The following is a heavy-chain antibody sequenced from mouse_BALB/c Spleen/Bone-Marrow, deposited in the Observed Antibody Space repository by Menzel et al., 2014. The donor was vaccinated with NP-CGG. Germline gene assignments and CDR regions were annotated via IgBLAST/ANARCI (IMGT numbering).Heavy chain of an antibody. J-gene: IGHJ3*01. CDR1: GFDFSGFW. V-gene: IGHV4-1*02. CDR2: INPDSYTI. Sequence: DVKLVESGGGLVQPGGSPKLSCAASGFDFSGFWMGWVRQAPGKGLEWIGEINPDSYTINYTPSLKDRFIISRDNAKNTLYLQMNKVRSEDTALYYCARLGYYGGFAYWGQGTLVTVSA. CDR3: ARLGYYGGFAY. D-gene: IGHD2-3*01.